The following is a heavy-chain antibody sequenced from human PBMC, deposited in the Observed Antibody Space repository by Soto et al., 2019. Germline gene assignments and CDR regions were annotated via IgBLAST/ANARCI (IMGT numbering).Heavy chain of an antibody. V-gene: IGHV1-2*02. CDR2: INPNSGGT. CDR1: GYTFTGYY. CDR3: AREGAARPEAWFDP. Sequence: ASVKVSCKASGYTFTGYYMHWVRQAPGQGLEWMGWINPNSGGTNYAQKFQGRVTMTRDTSISTAYMELSRLRSDDTAVYYCAREGAARPEAWFDPWGQGTLVTVSS. D-gene: IGHD6-6*01. J-gene: IGHJ5*02.